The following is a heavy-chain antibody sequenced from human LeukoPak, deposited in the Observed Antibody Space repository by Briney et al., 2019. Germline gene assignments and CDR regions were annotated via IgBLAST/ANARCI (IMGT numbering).Heavy chain of an antibody. D-gene: IGHD6-13*01. J-gene: IGHJ4*02. CDR1: GYIFTSYG. V-gene: IGHV1-18*01. Sequence: ASVKVSCTASGYIFTSYGISWVRQAPGQGLEWMGWISAYNGNTNYVQKFKGRVTMTTDTSTSTAYMELRSLTSDDTAVYYCARGSRPIDHWGQGALVTVSS. CDR2: ISAYNGNT. CDR3: ARGSRPIDH.